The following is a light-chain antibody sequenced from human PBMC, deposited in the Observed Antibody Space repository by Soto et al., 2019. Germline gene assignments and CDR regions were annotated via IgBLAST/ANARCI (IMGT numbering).Light chain of an antibody. CDR3: QQYNNSPLT. CDR1: QSVSSSY. V-gene: IGKV3-20*01. CDR2: GAS. Sequence: EILLTQSPGTLSLSAGERATLSCRASQSVSSSYLAWYQQKPGQAPRLLIYGASSRATGIPDRFSGSGSGTDFTLTISRLAPEDFELYYCQQYNNSPLTCGQGTKVDIK. J-gene: IGKJ1*01.